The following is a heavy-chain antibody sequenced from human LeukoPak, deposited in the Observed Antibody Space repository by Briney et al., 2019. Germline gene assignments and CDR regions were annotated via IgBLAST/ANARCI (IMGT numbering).Heavy chain of an antibody. CDR1: GGSISSGSYY. CDR2: IYTSGST. Sequence: SETLSLTCTVSGGSISSGSYYWSWIRQPAGKGLEWIGRIYTSGSTNYNPSLKSRVTISVDTSKNQFSLKLSSVTAADTAVYYCARGRWWFAGRPPHYMDFWGKGTTVTVSS. V-gene: IGHV4-61*02. CDR3: ARGRWWFAGRPPHYMDF. J-gene: IGHJ6*03. D-gene: IGHD6-6*01.